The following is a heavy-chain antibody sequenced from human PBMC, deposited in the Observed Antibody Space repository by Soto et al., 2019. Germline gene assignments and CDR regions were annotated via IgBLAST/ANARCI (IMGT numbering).Heavy chain of an antibody. CDR2: IWDDGGKK. CDR1: GVPFCSYA. D-gene: IGHD5-12*01. J-gene: IGHJ4*02. CDR3: AKDRGYSGYDYGFFDY. Sequence: GGSLRLSCAASGVPFCSYAMSWVRQDQGKGLEWVPVIWDDGGKKYYAVSVEGRFTISRDNSKNTLYRQINSLRAEDTAVYYCAKDRGYSGYDYGFFDYWGQGTLVTVSS. V-gene: IGHV3-30*02.